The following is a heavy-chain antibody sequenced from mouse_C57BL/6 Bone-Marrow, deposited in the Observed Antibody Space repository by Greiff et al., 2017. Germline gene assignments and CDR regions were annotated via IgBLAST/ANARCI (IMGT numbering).Heavy chain of an antibody. CDR2: ISSGSSTI. CDR1: GFTFSDYG. CDR3: ASYGSSLYYYAMDY. Sequence: DVMLVESGGGLVKPGGSLKLSCAASGFTFSDYGMHWVRQAPEKGLEWVAYISSGSSTIYYADTVKGRFTISRDNAKNTLFLQMTSLRSEDTAMYYCASYGSSLYYYAMDYWGQGTSVTVSS. D-gene: IGHD1-1*01. V-gene: IGHV5-17*01. J-gene: IGHJ4*01.